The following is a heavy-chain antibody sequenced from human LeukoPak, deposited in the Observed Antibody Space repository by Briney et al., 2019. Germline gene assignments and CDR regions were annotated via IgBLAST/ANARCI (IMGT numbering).Heavy chain of an antibody. CDR3: AGALYYDFWSGIHYMDV. D-gene: IGHD3-3*01. J-gene: IGHJ6*03. CDR1: GFTFSSYS. CDR2: ISSSSSYI. V-gene: IGHV3-21*01. Sequence: GGSLRLSCAASGFTFSSYSMNWVRQAPGKGLEWVSSISSSSSYIHYADSVKGRFTISRDNAKNSLYLQMNSLRAEDTAVYYCAGALYYDFWSGIHYMDVWGKGTTVTVSS.